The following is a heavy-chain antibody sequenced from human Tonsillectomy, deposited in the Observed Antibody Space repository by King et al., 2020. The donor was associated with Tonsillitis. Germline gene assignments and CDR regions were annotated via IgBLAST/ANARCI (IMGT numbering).Heavy chain of an antibody. CDR2: IYYSGST. J-gene: IGHJ3*02. V-gene: IGHV4-59*12. Sequence: HVQLQESGPGLVKPSETLSLTCNVSGGSMSSYYWSWIRQPPGKGLEWIGYIYYSGSTNYNPSLRSRVTISVETSKNQFSLRLSSVTAADTAVYYCARDSSTSDTAAFDIWGEGTMVTVSS. CDR3: ARDSSTSDTAAFDI. CDR1: GGSMSSYY. D-gene: IGHD6-13*01.